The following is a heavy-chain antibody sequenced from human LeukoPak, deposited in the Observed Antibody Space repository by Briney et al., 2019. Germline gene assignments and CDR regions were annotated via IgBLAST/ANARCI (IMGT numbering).Heavy chain of an antibody. J-gene: IGHJ6*03. Sequence: GESLNISGKGSGYSFTSYWIGGVRRIPGKGREWMGMIYPVDADTTNSTSSRGQVTISADKSISTAYLQWSSLKASDTAMYYCARHLRYCSGGSCYSANYYYYYMDVWGRGTTVTVSS. V-gene: IGHV5-51*01. CDR3: ARHLRYCSGGSCYSANYYYYYMDV. CDR2: IYPVDADT. CDR1: GYSFTSYW. D-gene: IGHD2-15*01.